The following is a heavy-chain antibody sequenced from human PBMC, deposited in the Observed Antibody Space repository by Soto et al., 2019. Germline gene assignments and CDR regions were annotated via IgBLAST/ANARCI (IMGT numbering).Heavy chain of an antibody. D-gene: IGHD2-8*02. Sequence: SETLSLTCAVYGGSFSGYYWTWIRQPPGTGLEWIGEINHSGSTNYNPSLKSRVTISVDTSKNQFSLKLTSVTAADTAVYYCGRKKITGLFDYGGQGTLVTVSS. J-gene: IGHJ4*02. CDR1: GGSFSGYY. V-gene: IGHV4-34*01. CDR2: INHSGST. CDR3: GRKKITGLFDY.